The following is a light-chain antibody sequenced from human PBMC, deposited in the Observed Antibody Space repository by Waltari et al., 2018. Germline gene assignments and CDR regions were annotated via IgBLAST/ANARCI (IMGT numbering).Light chain of an antibody. CDR2: DTY. V-gene: IGLV1-51*01. CDR1: SSNIANEY. CDR3: GAWDPSLTAFV. Sequence: QSVLTQPPSVSATPGQKVTISCSGSSSNIANEYVYWYQKLPGTAPKLLVYDTYQRPSGIPDRFSGSKSGTSATLGITGLQTGDEAHYYCGAWDPSLTAFVFGTGTEVTVL. J-gene: IGLJ1*01.